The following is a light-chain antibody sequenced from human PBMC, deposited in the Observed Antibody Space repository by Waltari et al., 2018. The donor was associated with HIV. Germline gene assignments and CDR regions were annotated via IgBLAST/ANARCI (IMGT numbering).Light chain of an antibody. Sequence: DIQLTQSPAPLSASVGDRVTISCRASQNIDTYLAWYRQKPGQAPELLIYAASTLQYGVSSRFSGSGSGTEFTLTISGLQPEDFATYFCQQLKSYPLTFGGGTTVE. CDR1: QNIDTY. V-gene: IGKV1-9*01. CDR2: AAS. J-gene: IGKJ4*01. CDR3: QQLKSYPLT.